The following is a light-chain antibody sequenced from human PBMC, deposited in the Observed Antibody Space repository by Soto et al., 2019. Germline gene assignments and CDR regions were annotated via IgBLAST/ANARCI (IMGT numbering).Light chain of an antibody. V-gene: IGKV1-8*01. CDR1: QGISSY. CDR2: AAS. CDR3: QQSFHTPYT. J-gene: IGKJ2*01. Sequence: AIRMTQSPSSFSASTGDRVTITCRASQGISSYLAWYQQKPGKAPKLLIYAASTLQSGVPSRFSGSGSGTDFTLTISCLQSEDFATYYCQQSFHTPYTFGQGTKLEI.